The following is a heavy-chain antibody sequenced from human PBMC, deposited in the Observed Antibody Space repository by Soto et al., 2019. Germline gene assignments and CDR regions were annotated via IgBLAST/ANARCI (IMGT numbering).Heavy chain of an antibody. CDR1: GFTFSSYA. J-gene: IGHJ4*02. Sequence: GGSLRLSCAASGFTFSSYAMSWVRQAPGKGLEWVSAISGSGGSTYYADSVKGRFTISRDNSKDTLYLQMNSLRAEDTAVYFCARSVTTHLAADFWGQGPLVTVSS. D-gene: IGHD4-17*01. CDR2: ISGSGGST. V-gene: IGHV3-23*01. CDR3: ARSVTTHLAADF.